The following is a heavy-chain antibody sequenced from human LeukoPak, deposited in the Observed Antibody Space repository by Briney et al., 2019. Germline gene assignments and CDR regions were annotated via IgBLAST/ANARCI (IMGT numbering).Heavy chain of an antibody. J-gene: IGHJ4*02. CDR1: GFTFSSYA. V-gene: IGHV3-30*04. CDR2: ISYDGSNK. CDR3: ARFGVWGSYRYPQFQDVSN. Sequence: GGSLRLSCAASGFTFSSYAMHWVRQAPGKGLEWVAVISYDGSNKYYADSVKGRFTISRDNSKNTLYLQMNSLRAEDTAVYYCARFGVWGSYRYPQFQDVSNWGQGTLVTVSS. D-gene: IGHD3-16*02.